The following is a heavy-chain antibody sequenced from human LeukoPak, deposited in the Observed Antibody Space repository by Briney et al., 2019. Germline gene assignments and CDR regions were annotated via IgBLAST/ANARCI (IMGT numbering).Heavy chain of an antibody. CDR3: ARGDIVVVPADY. J-gene: IGHJ4*02. V-gene: IGHV4-39*01. Sequence: SETLSLTRTVSGGSISSSSYYWGWIRQPPGKGLEWIGSIYYSGSTYYNPSLKSRVTISVDTSKNQFSLKLSSVTAADTAVYYCARGDIVVVPADYWGQGTLVTVSS. CDR2: IYYSGST. D-gene: IGHD2-2*01. CDR1: GGSISSSSYY.